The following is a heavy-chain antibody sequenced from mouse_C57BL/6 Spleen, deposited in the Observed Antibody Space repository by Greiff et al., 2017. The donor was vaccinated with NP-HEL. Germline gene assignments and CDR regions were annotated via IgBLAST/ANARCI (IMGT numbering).Heavy chain of an antibody. CDR2: ISSGGSYT. CDR3: ARRGTGTWFAY. Sequence: EVQLVESGGDLVKPGGSLKLSCAASGFTFSSYGMSWVRQTPDKRLEWVATISSGGSYTYYPDSVKGRFTTSRDNAKNTLYLQMSSLKSEDTAMYDCARRGTGTWFAYWGQGTLVTVSA. J-gene: IGHJ3*01. D-gene: IGHD4-1*01. CDR1: GFTFSSYG. V-gene: IGHV5-6*01.